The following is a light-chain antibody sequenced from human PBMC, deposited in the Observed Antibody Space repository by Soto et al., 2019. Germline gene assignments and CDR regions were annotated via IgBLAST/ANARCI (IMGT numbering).Light chain of an antibody. CDR1: SIDVGAYNY. CDR2: EVS. CDR3: SSYAGSSNV. Sequence: QSVLTQPASVSGSPGQSITISCTGTSIDVGAYNYVSWYQQHPGKAPKLMIYEVSNRPSGVSNRFSGSKSGNSASLTISGLQAEDEADYYCSSYAGSSNVFGTGTKVTVL. V-gene: IGLV2-14*01. J-gene: IGLJ1*01.